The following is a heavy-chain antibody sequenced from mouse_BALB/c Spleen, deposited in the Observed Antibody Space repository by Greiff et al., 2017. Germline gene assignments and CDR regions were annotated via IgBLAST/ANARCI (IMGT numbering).Heavy chain of an antibody. V-gene: IGHV3-2*02. CDR3: ARSGEDYGYALDY. J-gene: IGHJ2*01. Sequence: VQLQQSGPGLVKPSQSLSLTCTVTGYSITSDYAWNWIRQFPGNKLEWMGYISYSGSTSYNPSLKSRISITRDTSKNQFFLQLNSVTTEDTATYYCARSGEDYGYALDYWGQGTTLTVSS. CDR1: GYSITSDYA. D-gene: IGHD2-2*01. CDR2: ISYSGST.